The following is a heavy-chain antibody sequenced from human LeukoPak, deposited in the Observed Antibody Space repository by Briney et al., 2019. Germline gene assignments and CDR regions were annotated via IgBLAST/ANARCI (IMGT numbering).Heavy chain of an antibody. J-gene: IGHJ4*02. CDR2: INPNSGGT. V-gene: IGHV1-2*02. Sequence: ASVKVSCKASGYXFTGYYIHWVRQAPGQGREWMGWINPNSGGTNYAQKFRGRVTVTRDTSISTAYMELSRLRSDDTAVYYCVKSPALYYFGYWGQGTLVTVSS. CDR3: VKSPALYYFGY. CDR1: GYXFTGYY.